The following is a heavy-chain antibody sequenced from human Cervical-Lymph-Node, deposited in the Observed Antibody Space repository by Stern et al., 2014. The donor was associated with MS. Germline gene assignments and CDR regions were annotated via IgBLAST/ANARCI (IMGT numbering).Heavy chain of an antibody. CDR2: IDWDDDK. J-gene: IGHJ4*02. V-gene: IGHV2-70*01. D-gene: IGHD1-26*01. CDR3: ARMEYSGSYFDY. CDR1: GFSLSTSGMC. Sequence: QVTLKESGPALVKPTQTLTLTCTFSGFSLSTSGMCVSWIRQPPGKALEWLALIDWDDDKYYSTSLKTRLTIAKDTSKNQVVLTMTNMDPVDTATYYCARMEYSGSYFDYWGQGTLVTVSS.